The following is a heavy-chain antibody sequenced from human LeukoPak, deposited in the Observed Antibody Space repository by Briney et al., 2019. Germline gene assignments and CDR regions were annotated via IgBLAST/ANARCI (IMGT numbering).Heavy chain of an antibody. CDR2: MYYSGST. CDR3: ARARLVPAAVFDY. D-gene: IGHD2-2*01. CDR1: GGSISSGTYY. J-gene: IGHJ4*02. Sequence: SETLSLTCTVSGGSISSGTYYWSWIRQPPGKGLEWIGYMYYSGSTNYNPSLRSRVTISVDTSKNQFSLKLSSVTAADTAVYYCARARLVPAAVFDYWGQGTLVTVSS. V-gene: IGHV4-61*01.